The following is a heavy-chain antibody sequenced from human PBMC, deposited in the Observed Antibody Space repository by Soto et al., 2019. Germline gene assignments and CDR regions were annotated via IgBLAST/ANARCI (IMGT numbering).Heavy chain of an antibody. J-gene: IGHJ3*02. CDR2: ISGSGGST. Sequence: EPQLLESGGGLGHPGGSLRLSCAASGFAFSSYAMSWVRQAPAKGLEWVAAISGSGGSTYYADSVRGRSTISRDNSKKTVDLQMNSLRAEDTAVYYCAKFYCISIMCQVPAAKSTGGFEIWGQGALVTVS. CDR3: AKFYCISIMCQVPAAKSTGGFEI. V-gene: IGHV3-23*01. D-gene: IGHD2-2*01. CDR1: GFAFSSYA.